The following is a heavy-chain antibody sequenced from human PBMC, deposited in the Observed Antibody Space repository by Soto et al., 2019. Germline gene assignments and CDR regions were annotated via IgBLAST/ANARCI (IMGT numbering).Heavy chain of an antibody. J-gene: IGHJ5*02. CDR2: IYYSGST. CDR3: ARDGDGGGNWFDP. CDR1: GGSISSGDYY. D-gene: IGHD3-16*01. Sequence: KASETLSLTCTVSGGSISSGDYYWSWIRLPPGKGLEWIGYIYYSGSTYYNPSLKSRVTISVDTSKNQFSLKLSSVTAADTAVYYCARDGDGGGNWFDPWGQGTLVTVSS. V-gene: IGHV4-30-4*01.